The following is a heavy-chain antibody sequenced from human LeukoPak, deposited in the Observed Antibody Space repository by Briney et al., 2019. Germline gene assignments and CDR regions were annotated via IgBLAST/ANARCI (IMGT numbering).Heavy chain of an antibody. CDR1: GGSISSYC. CDR3: AGGSTTYFQH. CDR2: IYYSGST. D-gene: IGHD2/OR15-2a*01. V-gene: IGHV4-59*01. Sequence: SETLSLTCSVSGGSISSYCWNWIRQPPGKGLEWIGYIYYSGSTNYNPSLKSRVTISVDTSKNQFSLKLSSVTAADAAVYYCAGGSTTYFQHWGQGTLVTVSS. J-gene: IGHJ1*01.